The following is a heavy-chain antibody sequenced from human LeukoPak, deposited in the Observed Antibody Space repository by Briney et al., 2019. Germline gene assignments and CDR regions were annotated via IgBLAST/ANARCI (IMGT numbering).Heavy chain of an antibody. Sequence: SETLSLTCTVSGASISYSGYFWGWIRQPPGKGLEWIGSIYYLGTTYYNPSLKTRITMLVDMSKNQFSLELTSVTAADTALYYCARDHMAVTSFDQWGQGTLVTVSS. CDR2: IYYLGTT. CDR3: ARDHMAVTSFDQ. D-gene: IGHD5-24*01. CDR1: GASISYSGYF. J-gene: IGHJ4*02. V-gene: IGHV4-39*07.